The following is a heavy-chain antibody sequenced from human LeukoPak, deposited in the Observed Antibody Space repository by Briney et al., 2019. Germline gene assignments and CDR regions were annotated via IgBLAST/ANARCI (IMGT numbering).Heavy chain of an antibody. V-gene: IGHV3-30*01. J-gene: IGHJ5*02. Sequence: PGRSLRLSCAASGFTFSSYAMHWVRQAPGKGLEWVAVISYDGSNKYYADSVKGRFTISRDNSKNTLYLQMNSLRAEDTAVYYCARVGPGLAHDYGDPWGQGTLVTVSS. CDR2: ISYDGSNK. CDR1: GFTFSSYA. CDR3: ARVGPGLAHDYGDP. D-gene: IGHD4-17*01.